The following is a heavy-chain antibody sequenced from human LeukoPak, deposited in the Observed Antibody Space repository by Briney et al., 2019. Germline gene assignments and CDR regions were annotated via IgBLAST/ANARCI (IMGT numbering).Heavy chain of an antibody. CDR1: GFSFPNYW. CDR2: IKDDGSEK. Sequence: GGSLRLSCAASGFSFPNYWMTWVRQAPGKGLEWVANIKDDGSEKYYVDSVKGRFTITRDNAKNSLYLQMNSLRAEDTAVYYCAELGITMIGGVWGKGTTVTISS. D-gene: IGHD3-10*02. V-gene: IGHV3-7*01. CDR3: AELGITMIGGV. J-gene: IGHJ6*04.